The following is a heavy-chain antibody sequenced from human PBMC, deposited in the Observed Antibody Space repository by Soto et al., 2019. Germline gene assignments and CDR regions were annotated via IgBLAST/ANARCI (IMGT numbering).Heavy chain of an antibody. J-gene: IGHJ4*02. D-gene: IGHD6-13*01. CDR2: IYHSGST. CDR3: ARQLQSSSWYFDY. Sequence: SETLSLTCAVSSGSISSSNWWSWVRQPPGKGLEWIGEIYHSGSTNYNPSLKSRVTISVDKSKNQFSLKLSSVTAADTAVYYCARQLQSSSWYFDYWGQGTLVTVSS. V-gene: IGHV4-4*02. CDR1: SGSISSSNW.